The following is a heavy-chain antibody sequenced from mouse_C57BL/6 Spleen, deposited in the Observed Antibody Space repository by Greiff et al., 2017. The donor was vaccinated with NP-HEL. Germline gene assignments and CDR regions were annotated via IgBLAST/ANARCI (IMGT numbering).Heavy chain of an antibody. CDR3: ARGGAYDGYYDYYAMDY. V-gene: IGHV1-64*01. CDR1: GYTFTSYW. Sequence: VQLQQPGAELVKPGASVKLSCKASGYTFTSYWMHWVKQRPGQGLEWIGMIHPNSGSTNYNEKFKSKATLTVDKSSSTAYMQLSSLTSEDSAVYYCARGGAYDGYYDYYAMDYWGQGTSVTVSS. CDR2: IHPNSGST. D-gene: IGHD2-3*01. J-gene: IGHJ4*01.